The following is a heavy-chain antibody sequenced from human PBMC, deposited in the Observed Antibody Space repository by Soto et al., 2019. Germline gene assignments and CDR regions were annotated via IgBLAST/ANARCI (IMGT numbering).Heavy chain of an antibody. CDR3: ARSRGADFDY. CDR2: IGPAGDT. CDR1: GFTLSNYD. J-gene: IGHJ4*02. D-gene: IGHD3-10*01. Sequence: EVQLVESGGALVQPGGSLRLSCAASGFTLSNYDMHWVRQATGKGLEWVSAIGPAGDTYYPGSVKGRFTISRENAKNSLYLKMNSLRAGDTAVYYCARSRGADFDYWGQGTLVTVSS. V-gene: IGHV3-13*04.